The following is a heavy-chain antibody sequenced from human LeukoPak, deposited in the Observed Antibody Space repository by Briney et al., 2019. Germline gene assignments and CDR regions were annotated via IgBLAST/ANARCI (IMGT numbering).Heavy chain of an antibody. J-gene: IGHJ5*02. D-gene: IGHD2-2*01. CDR2: INHSGST. CDR3: ARGPVVVVPAAISVWFDP. CDR1: GGSFSGYY. Sequence: SETLSLTCAVYGGSFSGYYWSWIRQPPGKGLEWIGEINHSGSTNYNPSLKSRVTISVDTSKNQFSLKLSSVTAADTAVYYCARGPVVVVPAAISVWFDPWGQGTLVTVSS. V-gene: IGHV4-34*01.